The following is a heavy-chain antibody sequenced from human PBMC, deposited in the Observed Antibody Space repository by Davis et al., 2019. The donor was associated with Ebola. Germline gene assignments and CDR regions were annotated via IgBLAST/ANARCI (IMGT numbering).Heavy chain of an antibody. CDR2: IYTGDSDT. D-gene: IGHD2-8*02. J-gene: IGHJ3*02. Sequence: GGPLRLSCKAPGTPFASHWIRWVRPMPAKGMEWMGIIYTGDSDTRYSPSFRGQVTISADQSIKTAFLQWSSLKASDTAMYYCASLRRTITGMDDAFDIWGQGTMVTVSS. V-gene: IGHV5-51*01. CDR1: GTPFASHW. CDR3: ASLRRTITGMDDAFDI.